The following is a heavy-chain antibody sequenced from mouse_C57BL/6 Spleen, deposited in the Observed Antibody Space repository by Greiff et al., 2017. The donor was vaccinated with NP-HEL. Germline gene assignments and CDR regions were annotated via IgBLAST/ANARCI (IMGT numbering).Heavy chain of an antibody. D-gene: IGHD2-4*01. J-gene: IGHJ3*01. CDR2: INPGSGGT. Sequence: LVESGAELVRPGTSVKVSCKASGYAFTNYLIEWVKQRPGQGLEWIGVINPGSGGTNYNEKFKGKATLTADKSSSTAYMQLSSLTSEDSAVYFCARDGDYDRFAYWGQGTLVTVSA. CDR1: GYAFTNYL. CDR3: ARDGDYDRFAY. V-gene: IGHV1-54*01.